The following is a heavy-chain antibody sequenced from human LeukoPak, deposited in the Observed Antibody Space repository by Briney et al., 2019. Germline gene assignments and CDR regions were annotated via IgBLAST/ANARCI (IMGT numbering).Heavy chain of an antibody. CDR2: IYSGGST. CDR3: ARDYCGGDCYSTASDHDAFDI. D-gene: IGHD2-21*02. J-gene: IGHJ3*02. Sequence: PGGSLRLSCAASGFTVSSNYMSWVRQAPGKGLEWVSVIYSGGSTYYADSVKGRFTISRDNSRNTLYLQMNSLRAEDTAVYYCARDYCGGDCYSTASDHDAFDIWGQGTMVTVSS. V-gene: IGHV3-66*02. CDR1: GFTVSSNY.